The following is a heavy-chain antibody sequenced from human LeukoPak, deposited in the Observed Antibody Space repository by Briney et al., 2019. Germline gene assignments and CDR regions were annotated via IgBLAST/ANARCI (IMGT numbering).Heavy chain of an antibody. CDR2: INPNSGGT. CDR3: ARALRYSSSWYYSDY. V-gene: IGHV1-2*02. CDR1: GYTFTGYY. Sequence: ASVKVSCKASGYTFTGYYMHWVRQAPGQGLEWMGWINPNSGGTNYAQKFQGRVTMTRDTSISTAYMELSRLRSDDTAVYYCARALRYSSSWYYSDYWGQGTLVTVSS. J-gene: IGHJ4*02. D-gene: IGHD6-13*01.